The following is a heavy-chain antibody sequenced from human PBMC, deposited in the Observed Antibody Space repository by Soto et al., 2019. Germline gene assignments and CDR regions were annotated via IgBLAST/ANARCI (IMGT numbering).Heavy chain of an antibody. V-gene: IGHV3-23*01. Sequence: GGSLRLSCAASGFTFSSYAMSWVRQAPGKGLEWVSAISGSGGSTYYADSVKGRFTISRDNSKNTLYLQMNSLRAEDTAVYYCAKGITIFGVVIIPPEYFQHWGQGTLVTVSS. D-gene: IGHD3-3*01. J-gene: IGHJ1*01. CDR3: AKGITIFGVVIIPPEYFQH. CDR1: GFTFSSYA. CDR2: ISGSGGST.